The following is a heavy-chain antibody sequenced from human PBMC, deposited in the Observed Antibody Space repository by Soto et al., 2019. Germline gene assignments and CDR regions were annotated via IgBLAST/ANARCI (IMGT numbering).Heavy chain of an antibody. CDR3: QAEDGIRDVRSVSAFLLNRSSDL. Sequence: KGLEWIGSIYYSGSTYYNPSLKSRVTISVDTSKNQFSLKLSSVTAADTAVFFFQAEDGIRDVRSVSAFLLNRSSDL. D-gene: IGHD3-10*02. J-gene: IGHJ2*01. V-gene: IGHV4-39*01. CDR2: IYYSGST.